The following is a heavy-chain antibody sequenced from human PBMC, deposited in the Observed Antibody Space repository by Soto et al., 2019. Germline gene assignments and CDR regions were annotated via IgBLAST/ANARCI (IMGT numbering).Heavy chain of an antibody. CDR1: GGSFSGYY. CDR2: INHSGST. CDR3: ARFLPVVAVRFDY. V-gene: IGHV4-34*01. Sequence: QVQLQQWGAGLLKPSETLSLTCAVYGGSFSGYYWSWIRQPPGKGLEWIGEINHSGSTNYNPSLKSRVTISVDTSKNQFSLKLSSVTAADTAVYYCARFLPVVAVRFDYWGQGTLVTVSS. D-gene: IGHD2-15*01. J-gene: IGHJ4*02.